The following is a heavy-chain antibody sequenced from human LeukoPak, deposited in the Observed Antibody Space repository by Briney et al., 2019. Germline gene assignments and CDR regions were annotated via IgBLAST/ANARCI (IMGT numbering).Heavy chain of an antibody. CDR3: ARVFTPGRFDY. CDR2: INPSGGSA. J-gene: IGHJ4*02. Sequence: ASVKVSCKASGYSFTSYYMHWVRQAPGQGLEWMGIINPSGGSASYAQKFQGRVTMTSDTSTSTVYMEVSSLRSEDTAAYYCARVFTPGRFDYWGQGTLVTVSS. CDR1: GYSFTSYY. V-gene: IGHV1-46*01.